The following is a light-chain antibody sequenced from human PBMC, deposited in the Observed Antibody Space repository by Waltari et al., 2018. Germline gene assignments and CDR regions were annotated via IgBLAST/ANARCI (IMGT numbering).Light chain of an antibody. J-gene: IGLJ3*02. Sequence: QSALTQPRSVSGSLGQSVTISCTGTSSDVGGNNYVTWYQQHPGKAPKLMIYDVNKRPSGVRDRVSGSKSGNTASLTISGLQTEDEADYYCCSFAASYSAVFGGGTRLTVL. CDR3: CSFAASYSAV. CDR2: DVN. CDR1: SSDVGGNNY. V-gene: IGLV2-11*01.